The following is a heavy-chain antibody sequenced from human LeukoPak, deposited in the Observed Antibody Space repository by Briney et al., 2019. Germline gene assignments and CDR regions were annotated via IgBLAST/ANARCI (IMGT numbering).Heavy chain of an antibody. Sequence: ASVKVSCKASGGTFSNYAITWVRQAPGQGLEWMGGIIPVFGTANYAQNFQGRVTITTDESTSTAYMELRSLRFEDKAVYYCARSYSGRSGYSDFDSWGQGTLVTVSS. CDR2: IIPVFGTA. V-gene: IGHV1-69*05. CDR3: ARSYSGRSGYSDFDS. CDR1: GGTFSNYA. J-gene: IGHJ4*02. D-gene: IGHD3-3*01.